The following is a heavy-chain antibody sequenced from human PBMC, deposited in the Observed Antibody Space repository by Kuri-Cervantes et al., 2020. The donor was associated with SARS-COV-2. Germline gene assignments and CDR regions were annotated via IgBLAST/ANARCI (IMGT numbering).Heavy chain of an antibody. V-gene: IGHV4-34*01. CDR1: GGSFSGYY. Sequence: GSLRLSCAVYGGSFSGYYWSWIRQPPGKGLEWIGEINHGGSTNYNPSLKSRVTISVDTSKNQFSLKLSSVTAADTAVYYCAGSSKYYYYMDVWGKGTTVTVSS. J-gene: IGHJ6*03. CDR3: AGSSKYYYYMDV. D-gene: IGHD2-2*01. CDR2: INHGGST.